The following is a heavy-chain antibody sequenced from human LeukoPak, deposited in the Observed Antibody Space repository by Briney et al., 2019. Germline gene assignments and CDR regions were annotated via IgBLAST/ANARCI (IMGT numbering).Heavy chain of an antibody. CDR1: GYTFTDYY. CDR3: ARGAQQLGFHWAFYI. Sequence: GASVKVSCKASGYTFTDYYMHWVRQAPGQGLEWMGWINPNSGGTNYAQKFQGRVTMTGDTSISTAYMELSRLRSDDTAVYYCARGAQQLGFHWAFYIWGQGTMVTVSS. J-gene: IGHJ3*02. D-gene: IGHD6-13*01. CDR2: INPNSGGT. V-gene: IGHV1-2*02.